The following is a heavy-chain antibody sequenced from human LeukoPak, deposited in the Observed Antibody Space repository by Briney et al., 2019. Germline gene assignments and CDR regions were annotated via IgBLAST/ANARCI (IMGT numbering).Heavy chain of an antibody. CDR2: IYPGGSVT. Sequence: GESLKISCEGSGYSFSNYWIGWVRQMPGKGLEWMGIIYPGGSVTRYSPSFQGQVTFSVDKSTSTAYLQWASLKASDTAMYYCARRPERGVLDYWGQGTLVTVSS. D-gene: IGHD1-1*01. CDR1: GYSFSNYW. CDR3: ARRPERGVLDY. J-gene: IGHJ4*02. V-gene: IGHV5-51*01.